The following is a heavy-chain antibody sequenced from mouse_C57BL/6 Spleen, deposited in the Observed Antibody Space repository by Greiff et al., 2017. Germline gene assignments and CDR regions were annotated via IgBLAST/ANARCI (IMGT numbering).Heavy chain of an antibody. Sequence: EVQLQQSGAELVRPGASVKLSCTSSGFNIKDYYMHWVKQRPEQGLEWIGWIDPEDCDTEYAPKFLGKATMTADTSSNTAYLQVSSLTSEDTAVYYCTTCYDGYSVSAYWGQGTLVTVSA. CDR3: TTCYDGYSVSAY. V-gene: IGHV14-1*01. J-gene: IGHJ3*01. CDR2: IDPEDCDT. D-gene: IGHD2-3*01. CDR1: GFNIKDYY.